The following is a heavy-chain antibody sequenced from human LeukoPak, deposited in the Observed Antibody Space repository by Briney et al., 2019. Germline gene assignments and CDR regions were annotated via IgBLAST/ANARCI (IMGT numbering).Heavy chain of an antibody. Sequence: PGGSLRLSCVASGFTFRSYEMNWVRQAPGKGLEWVSYISSSGSTMYYADSVKGRFTISRDNAKNSLYLQMNSLRAEDTAVYYCARVSILIVPYYAFDIWGQGTMVTVSS. J-gene: IGHJ3*02. D-gene: IGHD2/OR15-2a*01. CDR3: ARVSILIVPYYAFDI. CDR1: GFTFRSYE. V-gene: IGHV3-48*03. CDR2: ISSSGSTM.